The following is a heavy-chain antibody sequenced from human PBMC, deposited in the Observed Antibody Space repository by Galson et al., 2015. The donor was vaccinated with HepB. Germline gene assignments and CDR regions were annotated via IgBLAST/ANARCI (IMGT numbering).Heavy chain of an antibody. CDR3: ARGWAYCSSTSCSQDAFDI. V-gene: IGHV1-69*13. CDR1: GGTFSSYA. D-gene: IGHD2-2*01. CDR2: IIPIFGTA. J-gene: IGHJ3*02. Sequence: SVKVSCKASGGTFSSYAISWVRQAPGQGLEWMGGIIPIFGTANYAQKFQGRVTITADESTSTAYMELSSLRSEDTAVYYCARGWAYCSSTSCSQDAFDIWGQGTMVTVSS.